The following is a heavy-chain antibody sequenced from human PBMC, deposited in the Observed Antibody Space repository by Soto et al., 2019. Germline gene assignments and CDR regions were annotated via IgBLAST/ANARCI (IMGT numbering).Heavy chain of an antibody. V-gene: IGHV3-30*18. CDR1: GFTFSSYG. D-gene: IGHD2-2*01. Sequence: QPGGSLRLSCAASGFTFSSYGMHWVRQAPGKGLEWVAVISYDGSNKYYADSVKGRFTISRDNSKNTLYLQMNSLRAEDTAVYYCAKDLSSSFDYWGQGTLVTVSS. J-gene: IGHJ4*02. CDR2: ISYDGSNK. CDR3: AKDLSSSFDY.